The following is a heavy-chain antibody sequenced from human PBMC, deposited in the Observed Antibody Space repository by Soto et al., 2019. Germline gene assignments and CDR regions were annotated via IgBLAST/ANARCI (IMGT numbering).Heavy chain of an antibody. CDR1: GYSFTSYW. V-gene: IGHV5-10-1*01. CDR2: IDPSDSYT. J-gene: IGHJ5*01. CDR3: ARSDPQYSSGWFGY. Sequence: GESLTLSCKGSGYSFTSYWISWVRQMPGKGLEWMGRIDPSDSYTNYSPSFQGHVTISADKSISTAYLQWSSLKASATDMYYCARSDPQYSSGWFGYWGQGTLVTVSS. D-gene: IGHD6-19*01.